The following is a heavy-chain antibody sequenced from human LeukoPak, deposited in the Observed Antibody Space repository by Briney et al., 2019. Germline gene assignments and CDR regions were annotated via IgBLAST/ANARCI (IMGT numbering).Heavy chain of an antibody. D-gene: IGHD2-21*02. V-gene: IGHV3-53*01. CDR3: ARTDETAPAEDFQH. Sequence: GGSLRLSCAASGFSVSSNYMSWVRQAPGKGLEWVSVIYSGGSTYYADSVKGRFTISRDNSKSTLYPQMKSLRAEDTAVYYCARTDETAPAEDFQHWGQGTLVTVSS. J-gene: IGHJ1*01. CDR1: GFSVSSNY. CDR2: IYSGGST.